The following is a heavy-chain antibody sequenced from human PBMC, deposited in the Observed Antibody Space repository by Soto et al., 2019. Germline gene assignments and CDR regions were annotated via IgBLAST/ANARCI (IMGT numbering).Heavy chain of an antibody. CDR3: AKDSYGSGWYSPFEC. J-gene: IGHJ4*02. CDR2: ISGSDSGT. V-gene: IGHV3-23*01. Sequence: EVQLLESGGGLVQPGGSLRLSCAASGFTFSSYAMSWVRQAPGKGLEWVTTISGSDSGTYYADSVKGRFTISRDNSKNTLFLQMNSLRAEDTAVYYCAKDSYGSGWYSPFECWGRGTLVTVSS. D-gene: IGHD6-19*01. CDR1: GFTFSSYA.